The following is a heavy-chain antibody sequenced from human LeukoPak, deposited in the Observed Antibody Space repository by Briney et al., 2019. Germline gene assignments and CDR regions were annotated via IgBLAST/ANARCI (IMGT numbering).Heavy chain of an antibody. Sequence: PSETLSLTCTVSGGSISSYYWSWIRQPPGKGLEWIGYIYYSGSTNYNPSLKSRVTISVDTSKNQFSLKLSSVTAADTAVYYCAXXXXXXNSDAFDIWGQGTMVTVSS. D-gene: IGHD4-23*01. J-gene: IGHJ3*02. V-gene: IGHV4-59*01. CDR2: IYYSGST. CDR3: AXXXXXXNSDAFDI. CDR1: GGSISSYY.